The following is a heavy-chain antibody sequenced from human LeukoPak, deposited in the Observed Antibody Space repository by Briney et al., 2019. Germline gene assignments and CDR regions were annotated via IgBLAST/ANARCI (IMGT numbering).Heavy chain of an antibody. D-gene: IGHD3-10*02. J-gene: IGHJ4*02. Sequence: QPGGSLRLSCAASGFTFSNFAMSWVRQAPGKGPEWVSAVSGGGGTTYYADSVQGRFTISRDNSKNTLYLQMNSLRAEDTAVYYCAKDLFDNRPWDSDYWGQGTLVTVSP. CDR2: VSGGGGTT. CDR1: GFTFSNFA. V-gene: IGHV3-23*01. CDR3: AKDLFDNRPWDSDY.